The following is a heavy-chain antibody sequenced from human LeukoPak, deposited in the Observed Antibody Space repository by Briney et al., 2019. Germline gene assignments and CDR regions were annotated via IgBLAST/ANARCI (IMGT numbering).Heavy chain of an antibody. Sequence: GGSLRLSCAASGFTFSDYYMSWIRQAPGKGLEWVSYISSSGSTIYYADSVKGRFTISRDNAKNSLYLQMNSLRAEDTAVYYCARVSQPYYYYYYMDVWGKGTTVTVSS. CDR1: GFTFSDYY. CDR2: ISSSGSTI. D-gene: IGHD5-18*01. CDR3: ARVSQPYYYYYYMDV. V-gene: IGHV3-11*01. J-gene: IGHJ6*03.